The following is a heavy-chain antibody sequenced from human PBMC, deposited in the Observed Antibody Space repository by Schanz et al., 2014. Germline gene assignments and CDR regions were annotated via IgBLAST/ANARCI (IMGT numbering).Heavy chain of an antibody. CDR2: IIPVLAIA. CDR3: ARVQDDILTGSEYYYGMDV. J-gene: IGHJ6*02. D-gene: IGHD3-9*01. Sequence: QVQLVQSGAEVKKPGSSMKVSCKASGGTFSTYPINWLRQAPGQGLEWMGRIIPVLAIADYAQKFQGRVTMTTDTSTSTAYMELRSLRSDDTAVYYCARVQDDILTGSEYYYGMDVWGQGTTVTVSS. CDR1: GGTFSTYP. V-gene: IGHV1-69*02.